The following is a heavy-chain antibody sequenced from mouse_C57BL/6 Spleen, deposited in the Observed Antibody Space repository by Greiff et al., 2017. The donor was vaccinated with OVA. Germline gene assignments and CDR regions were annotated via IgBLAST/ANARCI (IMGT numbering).Heavy chain of an antibody. CDR3: ARSKGFAY. CDR1: GYTFTSYW. CDR2: INPNNGGT. J-gene: IGHJ3*01. Sequence: QVQLQQPGTELVKPGASVKLSCKASGYTFTSYWMHWVKQRPGQGLEWIGNINPNNGGTSYNQKFKGKATLTVDKSSSTAYMELRSLTSEDSAVYYCARSKGFAYWGQGTLVTVSA. D-gene: IGHD2-5*01. V-gene: IGHV1-53*01.